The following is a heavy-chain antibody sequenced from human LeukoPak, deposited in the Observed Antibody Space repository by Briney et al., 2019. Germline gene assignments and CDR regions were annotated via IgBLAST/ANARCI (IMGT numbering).Heavy chain of an antibody. CDR1: GGSISSCY. Sequence: SETLSLTCTVSGGSISSCYWSWIRQPPGKGLEWIGYMSTSGSTNYNPSLMSRVTISLDTSKNQFSLKLNSVTAADTAVYYCARHRGYDRSGYYFVDAFDIWGQGTMVTVSS. D-gene: IGHD3-22*01. J-gene: IGHJ3*02. V-gene: IGHV4-4*09. CDR3: ARHRGYDRSGYYFVDAFDI. CDR2: MSTSGST.